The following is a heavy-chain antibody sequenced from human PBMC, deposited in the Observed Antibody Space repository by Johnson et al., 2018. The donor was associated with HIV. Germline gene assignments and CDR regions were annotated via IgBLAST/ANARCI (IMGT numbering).Heavy chain of an antibody. CDR3: AKERRQSRAFDI. Sequence: QVLLVESGGGVVQPGRSLRLSCAASGFTFSSYGMHWVRQAPGKGLEWVSGINWNGGSTGYADSVKGRFTISRDNAKNTLYLQMNSLRAEDTAVYYCAKERRQSRAFDIWGQGTMVTVSS. J-gene: IGHJ3*02. V-gene: IGHV3-NL1*01. CDR1: GFTFSSYG. D-gene: IGHD6-19*01. CDR2: INWNGGST.